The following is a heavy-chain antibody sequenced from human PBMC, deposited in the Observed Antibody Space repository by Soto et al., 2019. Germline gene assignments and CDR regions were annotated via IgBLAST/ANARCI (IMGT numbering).Heavy chain of an antibody. D-gene: IGHD2-2*01. Sequence: EVQLVESGGGLVQTGGSLRLSCEGSGFSFSSYDMHWVRPAAGKRLEWVAAIGADGDTYYSDSVKGRLTISRENTKNSLYLQMNSLRTGDTGVYHCAKTRLYYYYGMDVWGQGTMVTVSS. CDR2: IGADGDT. CDR3: AKTRLYYYYGMDV. CDR1: GFSFSSYD. V-gene: IGHV3-13*01. J-gene: IGHJ6*02.